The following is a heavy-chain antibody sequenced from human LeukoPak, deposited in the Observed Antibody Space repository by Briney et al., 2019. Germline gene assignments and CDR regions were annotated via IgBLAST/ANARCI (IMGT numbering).Heavy chain of an antibody. Sequence: GGSLRLSCAASGFTFNTFNMNWVRQAPGKGLEWVSAITSGGDYIYYADSAKGRLTTSRDKAKNSLSLQLNSLRVEDTAVYYCARGHCDVLDASYKWTPDYWGQGTLVTVSS. V-gene: IGHV3-21*01. CDR3: ARGHCDVLDASYKWTPDY. CDR1: GFTFNTFN. CDR2: ITSGGDYI. D-gene: IGHD3-9*01. J-gene: IGHJ4*02.